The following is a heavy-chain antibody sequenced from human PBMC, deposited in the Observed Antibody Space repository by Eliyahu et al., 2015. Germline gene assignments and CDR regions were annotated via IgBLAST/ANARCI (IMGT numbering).Heavy chain of an antibody. CDR2: SNPNSGDT. V-gene: IGHV1-2*04. CDR1: GYTLTXYY. D-gene: IGHD6-13*01. Sequence: QVHLVQSGSEVKKPGASVKVSCKASGYTLTXYYXXWVRQAPGQRLEWMGWSNPNSGDTNYAQEFQGWVTMTRDTSISTAYVELSRLRSDDTAVYFCARGTRFYSSSWYVRPTFYSFDFWGQGTLVTVSS. J-gene: IGHJ4*02. CDR3: ARGTRFYSSSWYVRPTFYSFDF.